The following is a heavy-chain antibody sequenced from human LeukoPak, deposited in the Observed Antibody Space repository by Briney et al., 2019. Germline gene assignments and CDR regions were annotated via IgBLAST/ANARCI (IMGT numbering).Heavy chain of an antibody. CDR2: ITSSSSII. Sequence: GGSLRLSCAASGFTFSSYSMNWARQAPGKGLEWVSYITSSSSIIYYADSVKGRFTISRDNAKNSLYLQMNSLRAEDTAVYYCARVRVGATYYFDYWGQGTLVTVSS. D-gene: IGHD1-26*01. CDR1: GFTFSSYS. J-gene: IGHJ4*02. CDR3: ARVRVGATYYFDY. V-gene: IGHV3-48*01.